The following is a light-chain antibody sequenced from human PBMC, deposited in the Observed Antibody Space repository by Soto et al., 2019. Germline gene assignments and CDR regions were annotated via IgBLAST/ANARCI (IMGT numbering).Light chain of an antibody. J-gene: IGKJ1*01. Sequence: DTQRIPSPPTLSASVGDVVTITCRASQSIRNWLAWYQQKPGKAPKLLIYAASSLQSGVPSRFSGSGSGTEFTLTISSLQPDYFAIYNCQRYNSYSATVGQGTKVEIK. CDR2: AAS. CDR3: QRYNSYSAT. V-gene: IGKV1-5*01. CDR1: QSIRNW.